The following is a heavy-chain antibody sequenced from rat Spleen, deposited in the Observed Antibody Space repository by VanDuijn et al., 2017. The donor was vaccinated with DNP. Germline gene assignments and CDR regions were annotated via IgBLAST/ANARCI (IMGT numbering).Heavy chain of an antibody. D-gene: IGHD4-2*01. CDR2: ISYSGST. CDR1: GYSITSNY. Sequence: EVQLQESGPGLVKPAQSLSLTCSVTGYSITSNYWAWIRKFPGNKMEWMGYISYSGSTSYNPSLKSRISITRDTSKNQFFLQLNSVNTEDTATYYCASGGAGIWFAYWGQGTLVTVSS. V-gene: IGHV3-1*01. CDR3: ASGGAGIWFAY. J-gene: IGHJ3*01.